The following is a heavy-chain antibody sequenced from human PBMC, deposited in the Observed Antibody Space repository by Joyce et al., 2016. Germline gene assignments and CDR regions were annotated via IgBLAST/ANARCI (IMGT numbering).Heavy chain of an antibody. CDR1: GYSFTSYW. Sequence: EVQLVQSGAEVKKPGESLRISCKGSGYSFTSYWISWVRQMPGKGLEWMGRIDPSDSDTNYSPSFQGQVTISAGKSTRTSYLQWSSLKASDTAMYYWARQSRQLRSFDYWGQGTLGTVSS. CDR3: ARQSRQLRSFDY. CDR2: IDPSDSDT. J-gene: IGHJ4*02. V-gene: IGHV5-10-1*03. D-gene: IGHD2-2*01.